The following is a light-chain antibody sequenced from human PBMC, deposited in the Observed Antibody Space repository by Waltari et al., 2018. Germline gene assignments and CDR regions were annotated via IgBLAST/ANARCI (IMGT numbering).Light chain of an antibody. CDR2: DVI. J-gene: IGLJ3*02. V-gene: IGLV2-11*01. Sequence: QSALTQPPSVSGSPGQSVTLSCTGASADVGGYNCFSWYQHHPGKAPKLILYDVIKRPSGVPDRFSGSKSGNTASLIISGLQPEDEALYYCSSCAGYNSVLFGGGTKLTVL. CDR3: SSCAGYNSVL. CDR1: SADVGGYNC.